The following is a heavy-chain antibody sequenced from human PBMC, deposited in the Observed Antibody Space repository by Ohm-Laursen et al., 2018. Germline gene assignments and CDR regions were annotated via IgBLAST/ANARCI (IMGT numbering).Heavy chain of an antibody. Sequence: SLRLSCSASGFTFSDYAMIWVRQAPGKGLEWVSAISGSGGSTYYADSVKGRFTISRDNSKNTLYLQMNSLRAEDTAVYYCAKGRSGHPRGVGAFDIWGQGTMVTVSS. V-gene: IGHV3-23*01. CDR3: AKGRSGHPRGVGAFDI. CDR1: GFTFSDYA. CDR2: ISGSGGST. D-gene: IGHD3-16*01. J-gene: IGHJ3*02.